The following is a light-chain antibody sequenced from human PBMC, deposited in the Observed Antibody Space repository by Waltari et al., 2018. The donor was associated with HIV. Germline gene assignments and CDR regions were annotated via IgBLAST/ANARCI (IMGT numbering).Light chain of an antibody. V-gene: IGKV3-20*01. CDR2: GAS. J-gene: IGKJ4*01. CDR3: QQYAASPLT. Sequence: EIVLTQSPGTLSLSPGERAPLSCSASQSVRSASLAWYQPKPGQAPRLLIYGASSRAPGIPDRFSGSGAVTDFILTISRLEPEDCAVYYCQQYAASPLTFGGGTKVEIK. CDR1: QSVRSAS.